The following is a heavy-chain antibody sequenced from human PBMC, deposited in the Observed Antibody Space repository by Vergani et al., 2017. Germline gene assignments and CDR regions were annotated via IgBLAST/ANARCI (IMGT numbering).Heavy chain of an antibody. CDR1: GYTFTSYG. Sequence: QVQLVQSGAEVKKPGASVKVSCKASGYTFTSYGISWVRQAPGQGLEWMGWISAYNGNTNYAQKLQGRVTMTTDTSTSTAYMELRSLRSDDTAVYYCARAFSEFWSGYYNPWGYYYYMDVWGKGTTVTVSS. CDR2: ISAYNGNT. D-gene: IGHD3-3*01. CDR3: ARAFSEFWSGYYNPWGYYYYMDV. V-gene: IGHV1-18*01. J-gene: IGHJ6*03.